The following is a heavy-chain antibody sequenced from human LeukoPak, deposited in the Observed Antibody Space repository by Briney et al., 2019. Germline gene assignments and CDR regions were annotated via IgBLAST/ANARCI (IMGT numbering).Heavy chain of an antibody. Sequence: PSETLSLTCAVSGGSISSSNWWSWVRQPPGKGLEWIGEIYHSGSTNYNPSLKSRVTISVDKSKNQFPLKLSSVTAADTAVYYCASSEVWFGELFIKDWGQGTLVTVSS. CDR3: ASSEVWFGELFIKD. D-gene: IGHD3-10*01. J-gene: IGHJ4*02. CDR1: GGSISSSNW. V-gene: IGHV4-4*02. CDR2: IYHSGST.